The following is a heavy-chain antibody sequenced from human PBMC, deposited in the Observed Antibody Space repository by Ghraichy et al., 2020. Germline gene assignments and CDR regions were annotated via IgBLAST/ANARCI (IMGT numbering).Heavy chain of an antibody. Sequence: SETLSLTCTVSGGSVSSCSYYWSWIRQPPGKGLEWIGYVYYSGSTNYNPSLKSRVTISVDTSQNQFSQKLSSVAAADTAVYYCARGRAPDGYNYYFDYWGQGTLVTVSS. D-gene: IGHD5-24*01. CDR2: VYYSGST. CDR1: GGSVSSCSYY. CDR3: ARGRAPDGYNYYFDY. V-gene: IGHV4-61*01. J-gene: IGHJ4*02.